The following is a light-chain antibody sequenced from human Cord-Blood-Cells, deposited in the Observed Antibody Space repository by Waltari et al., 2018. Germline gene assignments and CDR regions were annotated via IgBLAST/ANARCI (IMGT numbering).Light chain of an antibody. CDR2: GAS. CDR3: QQYGSSPPIT. Sequence: EIVLTQFPGTLALYTGESATLPCRASQRVSSSYLAWYQQKPGQSPRLLIYGASSRATGIPDRFRGSGSGTDFTLTISRLEPEDFAVYYCQQYGSSPPITFGQGTRLEIK. V-gene: IGKV3-20*01. CDR1: QRVSSSY. J-gene: IGKJ5*01.